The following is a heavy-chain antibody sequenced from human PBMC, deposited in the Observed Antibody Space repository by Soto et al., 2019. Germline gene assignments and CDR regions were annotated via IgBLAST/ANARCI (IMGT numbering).Heavy chain of an antibody. CDR2: IYYSGST. V-gene: IGHV4-31*03. Sequence: QVQLQESGPGLVKPSQTLSLTCTVSGGSISSGGYYWSWIRQHPGKGLEWIGYIYYSGSTYYNPSLKSRVTIAVDTSKNQFALKLSSVTAADTAVYYCARSGYSYGPNPLLYWGQGTLVTVSS. CDR3: ARSGYSYGPNPLLY. J-gene: IGHJ4*02. CDR1: GGSISSGGYY. D-gene: IGHD5-18*01.